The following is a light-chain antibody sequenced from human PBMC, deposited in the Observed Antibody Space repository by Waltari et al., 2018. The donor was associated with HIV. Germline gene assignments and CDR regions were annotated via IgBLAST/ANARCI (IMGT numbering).Light chain of an antibody. CDR3: QQRSNWPRPT. V-gene: IGKV3-11*01. Sequence: EILLTQSPATLSLSPGERATLSCRASQSVNTYLAWYQQRPGQAPRLLIYDASNRATGIPARFSGSGSGTDFTLTISFLEPEDFAVYYCQQRSNWPRPTFGQGTRLEIK. CDR1: QSVNTY. CDR2: DAS. J-gene: IGKJ5*01.